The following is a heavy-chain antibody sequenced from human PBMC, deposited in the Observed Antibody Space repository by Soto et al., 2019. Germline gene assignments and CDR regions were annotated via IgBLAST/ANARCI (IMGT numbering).Heavy chain of an antibody. CDR3: ARSPEATVTAFDY. CDR2: IYYSGST. J-gene: IGHJ4*02. CDR1: GGSISSGGYY. D-gene: IGHD4-17*01. V-gene: IGHV4-31*03. Sequence: QVQLQESGPGLVKPSQTLSLTCTVSGGSISSGGYYWSWIRQHPGKGLEWIGYIYYSGSTYYNPSRKGRVTISVATSKNQFSLKLSSVTAADTAVYYCARSPEATVTAFDYWGQGTLVTVSS.